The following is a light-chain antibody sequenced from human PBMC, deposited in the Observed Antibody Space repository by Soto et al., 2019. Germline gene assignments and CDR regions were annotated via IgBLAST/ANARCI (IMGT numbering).Light chain of an antibody. CDR3: HQYGASPFT. J-gene: IGKJ4*01. V-gene: IGKV3-20*01. CDR2: ATS. CDR1: QRVSTSY. Sequence: EIVLTQSPGTLSLSPGEGATLSCRASQRVSTSYFAWYQQQPGQAPRLLIYATSNRATDIPDRFSGSGSGTDFSLTISRLEPEDCAVYYCHQYGASPFTFGGGTKVEIK.